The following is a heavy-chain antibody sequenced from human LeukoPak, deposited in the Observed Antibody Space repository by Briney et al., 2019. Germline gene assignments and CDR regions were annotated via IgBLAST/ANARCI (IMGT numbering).Heavy chain of an antibody. CDR3: ARLGLGSSRDY. D-gene: IGHD6-6*01. J-gene: IGHJ4*02. CDR1: GGSISSSNYY. V-gene: IGHV4-39*01. Sequence: SETPSLTCTVSGGSISSSNYYWGWIRQPPGQGLEWIGSIYYSGSTFYNPSLKSRVTISVDTSKNQFSLKLSSVTAADTAVYYCARLGLGSSRDYWGQGTLVTVSS. CDR2: IYYSGST.